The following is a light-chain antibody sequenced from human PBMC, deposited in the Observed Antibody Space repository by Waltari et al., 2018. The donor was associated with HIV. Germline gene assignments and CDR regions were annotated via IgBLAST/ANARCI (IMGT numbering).Light chain of an antibody. V-gene: IGKV4-1*01. Sequence: VLTQSPEFLTVSHGERATINCTSSQTVSYTSNDKSYLAWYQQQPGQPPKLLVSGASSRHPGVPDRFSGSGSGTSFTLTIDNLQPEDVGIYYCQQYYTTPLFGGGTKVEI. J-gene: IGKJ4*01. CDR1: QTVSYTSNDKSY. CDR3: QQYYTTPL. CDR2: GAS.